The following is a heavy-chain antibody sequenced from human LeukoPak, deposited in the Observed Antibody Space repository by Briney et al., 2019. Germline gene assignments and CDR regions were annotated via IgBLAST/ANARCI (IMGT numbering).Heavy chain of an antibody. CDR2: IRYDGSNE. D-gene: IGHD4-17*01. Sequence: GGSLRLSWAASGFTFRYYGMHWVRQAPGKGLDWVAFIRYDGSNEYYADSVKGRFTISRDNSKNTLYLQMNSLRAEDTAVYFCAKANGDQSNYCDYWGQGTLVTVSS. CDR1: GFTFRYYG. CDR3: AKANGDQSNYCDY. V-gene: IGHV3-30*02. J-gene: IGHJ4*02.